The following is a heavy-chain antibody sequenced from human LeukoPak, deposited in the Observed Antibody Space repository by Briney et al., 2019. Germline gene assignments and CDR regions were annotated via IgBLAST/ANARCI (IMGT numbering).Heavy chain of an antibody. Sequence: ASVKVTFKASGYTFTDYYMHWVRQAPAQGLEWVGCINPNSGGTHNAHKFQVWVALTTDRSISTTYRELSRLRSDDTAVYYCAKNGDFLFYTWGQGNLVTASS. V-gene: IGHV1-2*04. CDR3: AKNGDFLFYT. CDR1: GYTFTDYY. CDR2: INPNSGGT. D-gene: IGHD4-17*01. J-gene: IGHJ5*02.